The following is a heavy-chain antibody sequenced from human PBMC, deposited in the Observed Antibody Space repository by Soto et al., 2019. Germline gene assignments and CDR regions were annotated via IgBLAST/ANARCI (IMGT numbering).Heavy chain of an antibody. J-gene: IGHJ4*02. CDR1: GGSFSSYA. Sequence: ASVKVSCKAGGGSFSSYAISWVRQAPGQGLEWMGGIIPIFGTANYAQKFQGRVTITADESTSTAYMELSSLRSEDTAVYYCARGTMVRWLMNYWGQGTLVTVSS. D-gene: IGHD3-10*01. CDR2: IIPIFGTA. V-gene: IGHV1-69*13. CDR3: ARGTMVRWLMNY.